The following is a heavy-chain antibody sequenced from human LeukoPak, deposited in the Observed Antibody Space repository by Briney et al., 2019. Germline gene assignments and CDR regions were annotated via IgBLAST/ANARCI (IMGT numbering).Heavy chain of an antibody. J-gene: IGHJ4*02. D-gene: IGHD3-22*01. CDR2: LSWNSGNI. V-gene: IGHV3-9*01. Sequence: PGGSLRLSCAASGFTFDDYAMHWVRQAPGKGLEWVSGLSWNSGNIGYADSVKGRFTISRDNAKNSLYLQMNSLRAEDTAVYYCARDNPAKYYYDCSGYLVYWGQGTLVTVSS. CDR3: ARDNPAKYYYDCSGYLVY. CDR1: GFTFDDYA.